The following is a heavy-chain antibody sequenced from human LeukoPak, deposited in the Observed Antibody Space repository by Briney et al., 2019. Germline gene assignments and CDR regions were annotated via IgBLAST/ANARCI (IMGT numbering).Heavy chain of an antibody. Sequence: SETLSLTCTVSGGSINFYYWSWIRQPPGKGLEWIGHIYYSGSTNYNPSLKSRVTISVDTSKNQFSLKLSSVTAADTAVYSCARRGANSGSYSHFDLWGRGTLVTVSA. CDR3: ARRGANSGSYSHFDL. CDR1: GGSINFYY. J-gene: IGHJ2*01. D-gene: IGHD1-26*01. CDR2: IYYSGST. V-gene: IGHV4-59*01.